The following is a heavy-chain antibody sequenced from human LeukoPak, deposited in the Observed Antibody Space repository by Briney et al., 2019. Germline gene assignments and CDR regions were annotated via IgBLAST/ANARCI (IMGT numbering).Heavy chain of an antibody. CDR3: AREVRRSLTGYYYGFDP. CDR2: IYFSGST. J-gene: IGHJ5*02. CDR1: GGSISSGGYY. Sequence: SETLSLTCTVSGGSISSGGYYWSWIRQHPGTGLEWIGYIYFSGSTYYNPSLKSRVTISVDTSKNQFSLKLSSVTAADTAVYYCAREVRRSLTGYYYGFDPWGQGTLVTVSS. D-gene: IGHD3-9*01. V-gene: IGHV4-31*03.